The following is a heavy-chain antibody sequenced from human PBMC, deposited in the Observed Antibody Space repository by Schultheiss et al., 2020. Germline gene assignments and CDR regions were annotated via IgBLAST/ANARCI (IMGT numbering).Heavy chain of an antibody. CDR2: ISYDGSNK. CDR3: AKDLIGSSSAYYYYYMDV. D-gene: IGHD6-6*01. J-gene: IGHJ6*03. CDR1: GFTFSSYA. V-gene: IGHV3-30-3*01. Sequence: GGSLRLSCAASGFTFSSYAMSWVRQAPGKGLEWVAVISYDGSNKYYADSVKGRFTISRDNSKNTLYLQMNSLRAEDTAVYYCAKDLIGSSSAYYYYYMDVWGKGTTVTVSS.